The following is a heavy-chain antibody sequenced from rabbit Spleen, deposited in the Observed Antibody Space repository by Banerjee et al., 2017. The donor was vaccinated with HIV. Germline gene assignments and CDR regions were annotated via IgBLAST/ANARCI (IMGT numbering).Heavy chain of an antibody. V-gene: IGHV1S45*01. Sequence: QEQLEESGGDLVKPEGSLTLTCTASGFSFSSSHWICWVRQAPGKGLEWIACLYAGSSGRAYNASWAKGRFTISKTASTTVTLQMTSLTAADTATYFCARDDGTAGDFNLWGPGTLVTVS. CDR3: ARDDGTAGDFNL. J-gene: IGHJ4*01. CDR2: LYAGSSGRA. CDR1: GFSFSSSHW. D-gene: IGHD2-1*01.